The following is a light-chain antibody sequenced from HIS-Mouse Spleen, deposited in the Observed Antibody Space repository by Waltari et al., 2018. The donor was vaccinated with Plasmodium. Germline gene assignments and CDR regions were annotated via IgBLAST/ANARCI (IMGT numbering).Light chain of an antibody. V-gene: IGKV1-39*01. J-gene: IGKJ1*01. Sequence: DIQITQSPSSLSASVGDRVTITCRASQSISSYLNWYQQKPGKAPNLLIYAASSLQSGVPSRFSGSGSVTDFTLTISSLQPEDFATYYCQQNYNTWTFGQGTKVEIK. CDR1: QSISSY. CDR2: AAS. CDR3: QQNYNTWT.